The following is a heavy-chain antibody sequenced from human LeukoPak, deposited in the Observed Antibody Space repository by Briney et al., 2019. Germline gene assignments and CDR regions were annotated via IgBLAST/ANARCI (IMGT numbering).Heavy chain of an antibody. CDR3: ARTYYDILTGPTYYYYYMDV. Sequence: GGSLRLSCAASGFTVSSNYMSWVRQAPGKGLEWVSVIYSGGSTYYADSVKGRFTISRDNSKNTLYLRMNSLRAEDTAVYYCARTYYDILTGPTYYYYYMDVWGKGTTVTVSS. CDR2: IYSGGST. CDR1: GFTVSSNY. J-gene: IGHJ6*03. D-gene: IGHD3-9*01. V-gene: IGHV3-53*01.